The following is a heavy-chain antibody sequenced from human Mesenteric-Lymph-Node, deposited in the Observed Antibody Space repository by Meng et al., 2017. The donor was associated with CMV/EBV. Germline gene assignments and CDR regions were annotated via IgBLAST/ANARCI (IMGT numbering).Heavy chain of an antibody. CDR1: GYTRTELF. J-gene: IGHJ4*02. CDR2: FDPEDGET. D-gene: IGHD2-15*01. Sequence: SGYTRTELFMHRGRRAPGKGLEWMGGFDPEDGETIYAQKFQGRVTMTEDTSTDTAYMELSSLRSEDTAVYYCATVGSTYPGFPSDYWGQGTLVTVSS. CDR3: ATVGSTYPGFPSDY. V-gene: IGHV1-24*01.